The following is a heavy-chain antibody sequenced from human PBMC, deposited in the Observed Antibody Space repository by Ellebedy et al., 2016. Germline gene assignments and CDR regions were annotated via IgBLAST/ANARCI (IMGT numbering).Heavy chain of an antibody. D-gene: IGHD1-1*01. Sequence: GEPLKISXAASGFTFSSYDMHWVRQATGKGLEWVSAIGTAGDTYYPGSVKGRFTISRENAKNSLYLQMNSLRAGDTAVYYCARTETATDAFDIWGQGTMVTVSS. CDR3: ARTETATDAFDI. CDR2: IGTAGDT. CDR1: GFTFSSYD. V-gene: IGHV3-13*01. J-gene: IGHJ3*02.